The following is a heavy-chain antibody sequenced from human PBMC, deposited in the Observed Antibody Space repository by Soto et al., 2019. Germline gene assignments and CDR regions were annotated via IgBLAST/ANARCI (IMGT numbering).Heavy chain of an antibody. CDR1: GYTFTSYD. CDR3: ARDDDFWSRYSNMGFDP. V-gene: IGHV1-8*01. J-gene: IGHJ5*02. Sequence: ASVKVSCKASGYTFTSYDINWVRQATGQGLEWMGWMNPNSGNTGYAQKFQGRVTMTRNTSISTAYMELSSLRSEDTAVYYCARDDDFWSRYSNMGFDPWGQGTLVTVSS. D-gene: IGHD3-3*01. CDR2: MNPNSGNT.